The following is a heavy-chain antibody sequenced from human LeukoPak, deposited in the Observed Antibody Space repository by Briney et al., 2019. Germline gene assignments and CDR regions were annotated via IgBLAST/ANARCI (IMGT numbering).Heavy chain of an antibody. V-gene: IGHV3-74*01. J-gene: IGHJ4*02. CDR2: INSDGSST. D-gene: IGHD5-18*01. Sequence: GGSLRLSXAASGFTFSDYWMHWVRQSPGKGLVWVSRINSDGSSTSYADSVKGRFTISRDNAKNTLYLQMNSLRAEDTAVYYCASAIQLWSYIDYWGQGTLVTVSS. CDR3: ASAIQLWSYIDY. CDR1: GFTFSDYW.